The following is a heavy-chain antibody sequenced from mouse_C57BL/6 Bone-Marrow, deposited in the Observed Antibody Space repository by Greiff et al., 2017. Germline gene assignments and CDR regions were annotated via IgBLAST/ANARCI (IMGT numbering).Heavy chain of an antibody. D-gene: IGHD1-1*01. Sequence: QVTLKVSGPGILQSSQTLSLTCSFSGFSLSTSGMGVSWIRQPSGKGLEWLAHMYWDDDKRYNPSLKSRLTISKDTSRNQVLLKITSVDTADTATYYCARSASGSSYGYFDVWGTGTTVTVSS. V-gene: IGHV8-12*01. CDR1: GFSLSTSGMG. CDR3: ARSASGSSYGYFDV. CDR2: MYWDDDK. J-gene: IGHJ1*03.